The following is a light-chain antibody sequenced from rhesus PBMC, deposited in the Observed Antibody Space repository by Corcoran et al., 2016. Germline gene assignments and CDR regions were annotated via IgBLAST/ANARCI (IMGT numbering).Light chain of an antibody. Sequence: DIQMTQSPSSLSASVGDRVTITCRASQGISNGLAWYQQKPGKAPKLLIYRASNLETGVPSRFSGSGSGTDFTLTISGLQPESIATYYCQQHANSPFTFGPGTKLDIK. J-gene: IGKJ3*01. CDR1: QGISNG. CDR3: QQHANSPFT. CDR2: RAS. V-gene: IGKV1-69*01.